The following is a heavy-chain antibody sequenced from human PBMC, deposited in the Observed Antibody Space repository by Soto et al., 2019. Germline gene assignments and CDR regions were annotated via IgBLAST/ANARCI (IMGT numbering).Heavy chain of an antibody. J-gene: IGHJ3*02. CDR3: ARDRNYYGSGSPTPYDAFDI. CDR2: ISAYNGNT. D-gene: IGHD3-10*01. CDR1: GYTFTSYG. Sequence: ASVKVSCKXSGYTFTSYGISWVRQAPGQGLEWMGWISAYNGNTNYAQKLQGRVTMTTDTSTSTAYMELRSLRSDDTAVYYCARDRNYYGSGSPTPYDAFDIWGQGTMVTVSS. V-gene: IGHV1-18*04.